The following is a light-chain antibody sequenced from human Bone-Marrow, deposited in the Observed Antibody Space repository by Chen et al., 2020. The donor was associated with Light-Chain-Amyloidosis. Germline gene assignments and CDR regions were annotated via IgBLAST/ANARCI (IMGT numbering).Light chain of an antibody. Sequence: SSELTQPPSVSVSPGQTSRLTCSGDDLPTQYAYWYQQKPGQAPVLVIHRDTERPSGISERFSGSSSGTTATLTIRGVQAEDEGDYHCQSADSSGTYEVIFGGGTKLTVL. V-gene: IGLV3-25*03. CDR2: RDT. J-gene: IGLJ2*01. CDR1: DLPTQY. CDR3: QSADSSGTYEVI.